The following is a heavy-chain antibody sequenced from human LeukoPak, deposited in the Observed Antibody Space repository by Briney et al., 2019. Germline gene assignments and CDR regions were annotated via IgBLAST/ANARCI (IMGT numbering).Heavy chain of an antibody. Sequence: PSETLSLTCAVSGYSISSGYYWGWIRQRPGKGLEWIGSIFHSGSTYYNPSLKSRVTISVDTSKNQFSLKLSSVTAADTAVYYCARDPVGDYGDYWGQGTLVTVSS. J-gene: IGHJ4*02. D-gene: IGHD4-17*01. CDR3: ARDPVGDYGDY. CDR1: GYSISSGYY. CDR2: IFHSGST. V-gene: IGHV4-38-2*02.